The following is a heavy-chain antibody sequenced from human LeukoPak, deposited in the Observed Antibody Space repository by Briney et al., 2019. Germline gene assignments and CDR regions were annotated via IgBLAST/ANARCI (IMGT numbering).Heavy chain of an antibody. CDR2: IYTSGST. V-gene: IGHV4-4*07. D-gene: IGHD1-26*01. Sequence: SETLSLTCTVSGGSISSYYWSWIRQPAGKGLEWIGRIYTSGSTNYNPSLKSRVTMSVDTSKNQFSLKLSSVTAADTAVYYCARDGTPPGIVGATRYDYWGQGTLVTVSS. J-gene: IGHJ4*02. CDR3: ARDGTPPGIVGATRYDY. CDR1: GGSISSYY.